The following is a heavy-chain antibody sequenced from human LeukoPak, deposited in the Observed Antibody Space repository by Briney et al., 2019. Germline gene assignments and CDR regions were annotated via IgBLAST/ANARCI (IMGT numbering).Heavy chain of an antibody. CDR3: ARRSAAKDAFDI. D-gene: IGHD6-25*01. CDR2: IKSDGSTT. J-gene: IGHJ3*02. CDR1: GFTFSSYW. Sequence: PGGSLRLSCAASGFTFSSYWMHWVRQAPGKGLVWVSRIKSDGSTTTYADSVKGRFTISRDNAKNTLYLQMNSLRAEDTAVYHCARRSAAKDAFDIWGQGTMVTVSS. V-gene: IGHV3-74*03.